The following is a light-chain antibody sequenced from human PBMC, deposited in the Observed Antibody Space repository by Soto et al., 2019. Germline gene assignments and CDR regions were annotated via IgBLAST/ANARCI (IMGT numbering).Light chain of an antibody. CDR3: ATWDDSPRDVV. CDR2: NTN. J-gene: IGLJ2*01. CDR1: SSNIGAGYA. Sequence: QSVLTQPPSVSGAPGQGVIISCTGSSSNIGAGYAVQWYQQLPGTAPKLLIYNTNQRPSGAPDRFSGSKSGTSASLAISGLQSEDEADYYCATWDDSPRDVVFGGGTKLTVL. V-gene: IGLV1-40*01.